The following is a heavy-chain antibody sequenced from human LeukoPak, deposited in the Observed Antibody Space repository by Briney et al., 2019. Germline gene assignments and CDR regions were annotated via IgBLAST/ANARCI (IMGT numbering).Heavy chain of an antibody. Sequence: ASVRVSCKASGYTFTNYGISWVRQAPGQGLEWIGWVGAYDGDTNYAEKVQGRVIMTTDTSTSTAYLELRSLRSDDTAVYYCARDYDRWNNDCFDPWGQGTLVIVSS. CDR2: VGAYDGDT. J-gene: IGHJ5*02. CDR1: GYTFTNYG. D-gene: IGHD1/OR15-1a*01. CDR3: ARDYDRWNNDCFDP. V-gene: IGHV1-18*01.